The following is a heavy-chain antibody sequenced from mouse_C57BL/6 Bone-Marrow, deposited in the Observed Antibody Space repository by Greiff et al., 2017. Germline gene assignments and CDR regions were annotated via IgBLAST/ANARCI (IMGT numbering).Heavy chain of an antibody. D-gene: IGHD2-4*01. CDR3: ARGFDYDGSYWYFDV. V-gene: IGHV5-17*01. CDR1: GFTFSDYG. J-gene: IGHJ1*03. Sequence: EVQGVESGGGLVKPGGSLKLSCAASGFTFSDYGMHWVRQAPEKGLAWVAYLSSGSSTIYYADTVKGRFTISRDNAKNTLFLQMTRRRSEDTAMYYCARGFDYDGSYWYFDVWGTGTTVTVSS. CDR2: LSSGSSTI.